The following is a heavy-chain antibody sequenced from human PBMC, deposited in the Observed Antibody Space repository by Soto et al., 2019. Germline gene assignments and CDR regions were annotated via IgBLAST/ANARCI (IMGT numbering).Heavy chain of an antibody. Sequence: QVQLVQSGAEVKRPGASVKVSCKASGYTFTTYYMHWVRHAPGQGLEWLGIINPNGGSTTYAQKLQGRVTMTRDTSTSSVYLELSSLRSEDTAVYYCARAGYCSGGTCFHGNCDYWGQGTLVTVSA. D-gene: IGHD2-15*01. CDR1: GYTFTTYY. CDR2: INPNGGST. J-gene: IGHJ4*02. CDR3: ARAGYCSGGTCFHGNCDY. V-gene: IGHV1-46*01.